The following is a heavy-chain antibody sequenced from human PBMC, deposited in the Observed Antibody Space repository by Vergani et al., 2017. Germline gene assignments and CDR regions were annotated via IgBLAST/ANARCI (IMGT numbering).Heavy chain of an antibody. D-gene: IGHD3-22*01. J-gene: IGHJ3*02. V-gene: IGHV3-11*04. CDR3: ARDPNYYDSSGYPSHHAFDI. CDR2: MSSGDSI. CDR1: GFTFSDHY. Sequence: QVQLVESGGGLVKPGGSLRLSCAASGFTFSDHYMSWVRQAPGKGLEWISYMSSGDSIYYADSVKGRFTVSRDNTKNTLYLQMNSLRAEDTAVYYCARDPNYYDSSGYPSHHAFDIWGQGTMVTVSS.